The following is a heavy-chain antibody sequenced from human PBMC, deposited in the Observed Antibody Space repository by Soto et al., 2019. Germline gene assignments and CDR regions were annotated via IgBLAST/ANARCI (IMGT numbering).Heavy chain of an antibody. CDR1: VYSVTIGCY. J-gene: IGHJ4*02. CDR3: ARARIVVSGTIVDF. V-gene: IGHV4-38-2*02. D-gene: IGHD1-7*01. Sequence: SETLSLTCTFSVYSVTIGCYWGCFRQPPEKGLEWIVSVYLSGHTYHNPSLMSRVTISIDTSKNQFSLKLTSVTAADTAVYYCARARIVVSGTIVDFWGLGTMVTVSS. CDR2: VYLSGHT.